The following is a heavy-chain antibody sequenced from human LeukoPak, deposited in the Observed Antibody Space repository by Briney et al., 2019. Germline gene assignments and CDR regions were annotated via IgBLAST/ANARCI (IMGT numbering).Heavy chain of an antibody. D-gene: IGHD3-22*01. CDR3: ARATFYDSSGYYYLWSFDI. V-gene: IGHV1-69*05. Sequence: ASVKVSCKASGGTFSSYAISWVRQAPGQGLEWMGRITPIFGTANYAQKFQGRVTITTDESTSTAYMELSSLRSEDTAVYYCARATFYDSSGYYYLWSFDIWGQGTMVTVSS. CDR2: ITPIFGTA. J-gene: IGHJ3*02. CDR1: GGTFSSYA.